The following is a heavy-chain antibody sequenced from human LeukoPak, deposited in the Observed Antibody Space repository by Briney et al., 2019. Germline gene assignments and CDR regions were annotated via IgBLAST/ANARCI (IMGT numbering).Heavy chain of an antibody. D-gene: IGHD6-19*01. CDR3: ARESGSGWYPDTFDY. Sequence: PGGSLRLSRAASGFTVSSNYMSWVRQAPGKGLEWVSVIYSGGSTYYADSVKGRFTISRDNSKNTLYLQMNSLRAEDTAVYYCARESGSGWYPDTFDYWGQGTLVTVSS. CDR2: IYSGGST. V-gene: IGHV3-53*01. CDR1: GFTVSSNY. J-gene: IGHJ4*02.